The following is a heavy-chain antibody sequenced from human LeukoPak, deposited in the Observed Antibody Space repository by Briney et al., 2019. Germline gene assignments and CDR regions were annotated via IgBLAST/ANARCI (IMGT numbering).Heavy chain of an antibody. Sequence: SETLSLTCTVSGGSITNNEYYWNWIRQPAGKGLEWIGRIYPSGSTNSTPSLKSRVSISMDTSKNQFSLRLTSVTAADTVVYYCARDFSYWGQGTLVTVSS. CDR3: ARDFSY. V-gene: IGHV4-61*02. CDR2: IYPSGST. J-gene: IGHJ4*02. D-gene: IGHD2-21*01. CDR1: GGSITNNEYY.